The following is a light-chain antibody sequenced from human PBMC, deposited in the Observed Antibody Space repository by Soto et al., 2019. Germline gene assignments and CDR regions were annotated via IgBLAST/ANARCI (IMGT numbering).Light chain of an antibody. CDR2: AAS. V-gene: IGKV1-8*01. CDR3: QQYYSYSWA. Sequence: AIRMTQSTSSLSASTGDRVTITCRASQGISSYLAWYQQKPGKAPKLLIYAASTLQSGVTSRFSGSGSGTDFTLTISCMQSEDFATYYCQQYYSYSWAFGQGTKVEIK. J-gene: IGKJ1*01. CDR1: QGISSY.